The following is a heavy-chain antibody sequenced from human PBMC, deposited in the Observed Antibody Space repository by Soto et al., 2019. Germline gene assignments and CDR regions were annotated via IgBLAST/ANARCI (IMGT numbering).Heavy chain of an antibody. D-gene: IGHD2-2*01. J-gene: IGHJ5*02. CDR2: ISPVSGNI. Sequence: ASVKVSCKTSGYTFVSYGINWVRQAPGQGLEWMGWISPVSGNIIYAQKFQGRVTLTTDTSTSTVFMDLRSLRFDDTAVYYCARDLMYTSSPGSWFDPWGQGTLVTVSS. V-gene: IGHV1-18*01. CDR3: ARDLMYTSSPGSWFDP. CDR1: GYTFVSYG.